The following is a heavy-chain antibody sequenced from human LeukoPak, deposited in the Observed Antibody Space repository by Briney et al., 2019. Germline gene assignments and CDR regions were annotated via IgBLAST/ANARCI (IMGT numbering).Heavy chain of an antibody. CDR2: IYPGDSET. D-gene: IGHD3-10*01. V-gene: IGHV5-51*01. CDR3: VSHGSGIFYKTLSY. Sequence: GESLNISCKGSGPTFNTYWIGWIRQVPGRGLEWMGVIYPGDSETRYSPSFQGQVTTSADKSMNTAYLQWGSLKASDTAMYYCVSHGSGIFYKTLSYWGQGTLVTVSS. CDR1: GPTFNTYW. J-gene: IGHJ4*02.